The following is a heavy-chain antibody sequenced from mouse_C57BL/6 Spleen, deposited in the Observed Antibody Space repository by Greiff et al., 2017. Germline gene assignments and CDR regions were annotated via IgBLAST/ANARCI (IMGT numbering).Heavy chain of an antibody. V-gene: IGHV5-4*03. CDR3: ARRGGYFDY. J-gene: IGHJ2*01. CDR1: GFTFSSYA. Sequence: EVKLVESGGGLVKPGGSLKLSCAASGFTFSSYAMSWVRQTPEKRLEWVATISDGGSYTYYPDNVKGRFTISRDNAKNNLYLQMSHLKSEDTAMYYCARRGGYFDYWGQGTTLTVSS. CDR2: ISDGGSYT.